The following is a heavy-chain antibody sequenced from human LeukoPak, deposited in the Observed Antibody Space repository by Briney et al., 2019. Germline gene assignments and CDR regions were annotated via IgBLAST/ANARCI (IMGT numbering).Heavy chain of an antibody. D-gene: IGHD6-19*01. CDR1: GGSISSGDYH. CDR3: ARAPEFSSGWLLDC. V-gene: IGHV4-30-4*01. J-gene: IGHJ4*02. CDR2: ISYSGST. Sequence: PSQTLSLTCTVSGGSISSGDYHWSWIRQPPGKGLEWIGYISYSGSTSYNPSLKSQFTRSVDTSKNQFSLKLSSVTAADTAVYDCARAPEFSSGWLLDCWGQESLVTASS.